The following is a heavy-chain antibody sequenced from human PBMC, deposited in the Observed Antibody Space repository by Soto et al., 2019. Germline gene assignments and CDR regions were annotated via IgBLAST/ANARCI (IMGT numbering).Heavy chain of an antibody. CDR2: LYWDDDN. CDR3: AHNPPQDSGAFDI. V-gene: IGHV2-5*02. CDR1: GFSLRTTGVG. D-gene: IGHD6-19*01. J-gene: IGHJ3*02. Sequence: GYGPTLVNPTQALTLTCTFSGFSLRTTGVGVGWIRQPPRKALEWLALLYWDDDNRYNPSLKSRLTPTKDTSKSQVVLTLTNVDPADTATYYCAHNPPQDSGAFDIWGQGTMVTVSS.